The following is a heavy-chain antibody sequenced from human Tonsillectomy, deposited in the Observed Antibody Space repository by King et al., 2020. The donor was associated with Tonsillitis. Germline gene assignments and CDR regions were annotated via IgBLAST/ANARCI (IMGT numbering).Heavy chain of an antibody. V-gene: IGHV3-73*02. CDR2: IRTKLNNYAT. CDR1: GFTFSGSA. CDR3: TSLRYCDASGCFDY. D-gene: IGHD2-21*01. Sequence: EVQLVESGGGLVQPGGSLTLSCAASGFTFSGSAMHWVRQASGRGLEWIGRIRTKLNNYATSYPASVKGRFTISRDDSKNTAYLQMNSLKTEDTAVYYCTSLRYCDASGCFDYWGQGTLVTVSS. J-gene: IGHJ4*02.